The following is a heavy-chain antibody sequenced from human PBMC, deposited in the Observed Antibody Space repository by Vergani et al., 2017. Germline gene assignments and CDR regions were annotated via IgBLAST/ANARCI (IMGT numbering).Heavy chain of an antibody. CDR2: IYYSGST. CDR1: GGSISSSSYY. CDR3: ARHAGRSDYGAAGRAFDI. J-gene: IGHJ3*02. D-gene: IGHD4-17*01. V-gene: IGHV4-39*01. Sequence: QVQLQQWGPGLVKPSETLSLTCTVSGGSISSSSYYWGWIRQPPGKGLEWIGSIYYSGSTYYNPSLKSRVTISVDTSKNQFSLKLSSVTAADTAVYYCARHAGRSDYGAAGRAFDIWGQGTMVTVSS.